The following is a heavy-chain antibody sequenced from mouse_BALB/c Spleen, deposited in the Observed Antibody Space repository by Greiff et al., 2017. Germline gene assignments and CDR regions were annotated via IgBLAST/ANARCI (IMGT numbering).Heavy chain of an antibody. V-gene: IGHV2-9*02. CDR2: IWAGGST. D-gene: IGHD2-2*01. CDR1: GFSLTSYG. CDR3: ARGGLRRAYYFDY. J-gene: IGHJ2*01. Sequence: QVQLKESGPGLVAPSQSLSITCTVSGFSLTSYGVHWVRQPPGKGLEWLGVIWAGGSTNYNSALMSRLSISKDNSKSQVFLKMNSLQTDDTAMYYCARGGLRRAYYFDYWGKGTTLTVSS.